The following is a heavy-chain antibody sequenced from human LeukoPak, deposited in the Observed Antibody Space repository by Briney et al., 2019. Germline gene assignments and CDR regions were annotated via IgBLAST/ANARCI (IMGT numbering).Heavy chain of an antibody. D-gene: IGHD6-13*01. CDR2: ISGSGGST. J-gene: IGHJ5*02. CDR1: GFTFGNSA. CDR3: AKFIAAVGMFDWFDP. V-gene: IGHV3-23*01. Sequence: PGGSLRLSCAASGFTFGNSAMSWVRQAPGKGLEWVSAISGSGGSTYSVDSVKGRFTISRDNSKNTLYLQMNSLRAEDTALYYCAKFIAAVGMFDWFDPWGQGTLVTVSS.